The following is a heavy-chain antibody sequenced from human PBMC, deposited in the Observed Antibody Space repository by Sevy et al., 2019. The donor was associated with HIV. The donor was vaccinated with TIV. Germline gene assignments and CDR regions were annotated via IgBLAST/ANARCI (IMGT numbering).Heavy chain of an antibody. Sequence: GGSLRLSCAASGFTFSNYALNWVRQVPGKGLEWVSTISGSGFNTYYEYSVKGRFTISGDNSKNTLYLQMSSLSPEDTAVYYCAKDRFDGSGYYPEGAFDIWGQGTKVTVSS. CDR3: AKDRFDGSGYYPEGAFDI. CDR2: ISGSGFNT. V-gene: IGHV3-23*01. D-gene: IGHD3-22*01. CDR1: GFTFSNYA. J-gene: IGHJ3*02.